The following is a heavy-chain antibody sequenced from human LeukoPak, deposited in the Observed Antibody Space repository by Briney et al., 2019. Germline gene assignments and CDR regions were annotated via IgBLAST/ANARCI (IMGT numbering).Heavy chain of an antibody. CDR1: GDSVSSNSAA. V-gene: IGHV6-1*01. Sequence: SQTLSLTCATSGDSVSSNSAAWNWVRQSPSRGLEWLGRTYYRSKWYNDYAVSVKSRISINPDTSKNQFSLQLNSVTPEDTAVYYCARDPISVAGPFFDYWGQGTLVTVSS. D-gene: IGHD6-19*01. CDR2: TYYRSKWYN. J-gene: IGHJ4*02. CDR3: ARDPISVAGPFFDY.